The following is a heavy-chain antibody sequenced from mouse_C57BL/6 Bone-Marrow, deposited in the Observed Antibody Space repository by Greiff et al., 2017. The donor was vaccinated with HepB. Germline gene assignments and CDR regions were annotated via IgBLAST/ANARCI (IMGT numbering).Heavy chain of an antibody. Sequence: EVQLQESEGGLVQPGSSMKLSCTASGFTFSDYYMAWVRQVPEKGLEWVANINYDGSSTYYLDSLKSRFIISRDNAKNILYLQMSSLKSEDTATYYCAREGSRWYFDVWGTGTTVTVSS. CDR2: INYDGSST. V-gene: IGHV5-16*01. CDR3: AREGSRWYFDV. CDR1: GFTFSDYY. J-gene: IGHJ1*03. D-gene: IGHD1-1*01.